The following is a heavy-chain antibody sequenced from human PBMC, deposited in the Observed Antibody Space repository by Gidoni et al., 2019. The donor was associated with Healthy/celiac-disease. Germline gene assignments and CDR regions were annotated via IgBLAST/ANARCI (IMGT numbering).Heavy chain of an antibody. CDR1: GFPFSSSA. CDR3: AKELERWLTRETGY. J-gene: IGHJ4*02. D-gene: IGHD1-1*01. CDR2: ISGSGGST. V-gene: IGHV3-23*01. Sequence: EVHLLESGGVLVQPGRSLTLSCSAPGFPFSSSAVSWVRQAPGRGLEWVAAISGSGGSTYYADSVKGRFTISREDSKNTLYLQKNSLRAEDTAVYYCAKELERWLTRETGYWGQGTLVTVSS.